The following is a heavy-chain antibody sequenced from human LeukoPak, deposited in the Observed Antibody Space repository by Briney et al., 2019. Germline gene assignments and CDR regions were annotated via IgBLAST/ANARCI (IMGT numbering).Heavy chain of an antibody. D-gene: IGHD2-2*02. Sequence: SETLSLTCAVYGGSFSGYYWSWIRQPPGKGLEWIGEINHSGSTNYNPSLKSRVTISVDTSKNQFSLELSSVTAADTAVYYCARGLYCSSTSCYTGNWFDPWGQGTLVTVSS. CDR1: GGSFSGYY. V-gene: IGHV4-34*01. CDR3: ARGLYCSSTSCYTGNWFDP. CDR2: INHSGST. J-gene: IGHJ5*02.